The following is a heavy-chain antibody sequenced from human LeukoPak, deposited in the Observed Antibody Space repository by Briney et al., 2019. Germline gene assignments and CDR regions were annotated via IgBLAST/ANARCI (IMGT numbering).Heavy chain of an antibody. CDR2: ISSSGGTI. CDR1: GFSFSSYE. D-gene: IGHD2-2*01. Sequence: GGSLRLSCAASGFSFSSYEMNWVRQAPGKGLEWVSYISSSGGTIYYADSVKGRFTISRDNAKNSLFLQMNGLRAEDTAVYYCARVVNQLPYSWGQGALVTVSS. J-gene: IGHJ4*02. V-gene: IGHV3-48*03. CDR3: ARVVNQLPYS.